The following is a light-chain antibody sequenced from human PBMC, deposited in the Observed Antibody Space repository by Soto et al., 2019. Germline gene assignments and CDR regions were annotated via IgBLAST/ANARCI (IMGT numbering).Light chain of an antibody. Sequence: EIVLTQSPATLSLSPGERATLSCRASQSVSSNYLAWYQQKPGQAPRLLIYGASNTAPGIPDRFSGRGSGTDFILTISRLEPEDFAVYYCQHYGSSLWTFGQGTKVDIK. CDR2: GAS. CDR3: QHYGSSLWT. V-gene: IGKV3-20*01. J-gene: IGKJ1*01. CDR1: QSVSSNY.